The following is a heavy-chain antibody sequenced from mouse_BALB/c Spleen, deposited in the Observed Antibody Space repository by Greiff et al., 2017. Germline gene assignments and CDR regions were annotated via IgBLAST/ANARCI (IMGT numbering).Heavy chain of an antibody. CDR2: IYPGDGDT. J-gene: IGHJ3*01. V-gene: IGHV1-82*01. CDR3: ARKYGNYLFAY. D-gene: IGHD2-10*02. CDR1: GYAFSSSW. Sequence: QVQLQQSGPELVKPGASVKISCKASGYAFSSSWMNWVKQRPGQGLEWIGRIYPGDGDTNYNGKFKGKATLTADKSSSTAYMQLSSLTSVDSAVYFCARKYGNYLFAYWGQGTLVTVSA.